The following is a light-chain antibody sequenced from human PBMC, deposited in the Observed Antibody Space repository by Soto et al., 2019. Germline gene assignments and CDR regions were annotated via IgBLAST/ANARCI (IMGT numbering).Light chain of an antibody. CDR3: QQYTKWPPIN. J-gene: IGKJ5*01. Sequence: EIVMTQSPATLSVSPGERATLSCRASQSVSSNLAWYQQKPGQAPRLLIYGASTRATGIPARFSGSGSGAEFNLTISSLQSEDFAVYYCQQYTKWPPINFGQGTRLEIK. CDR2: GAS. V-gene: IGKV3-15*01. CDR1: QSVSSN.